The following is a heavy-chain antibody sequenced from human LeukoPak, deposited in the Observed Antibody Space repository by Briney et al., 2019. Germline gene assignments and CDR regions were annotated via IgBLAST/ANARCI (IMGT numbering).Heavy chain of an antibody. CDR2: IYYSGST. V-gene: IGHV4-59*08. Sequence: PSETLSLTCTVSGDSISSYYWSWIRQPPGKGLEWIGHIYYSGSTNYNPSLKSRVTISVDTSKTQFSLKLSSVTAADTAVYYCARHAWNQRFDSWGQGTQVTVSS. D-gene: IGHD1-14*01. CDR3: ARHAWNQRFDS. J-gene: IGHJ4*02. CDR1: GDSISSYY.